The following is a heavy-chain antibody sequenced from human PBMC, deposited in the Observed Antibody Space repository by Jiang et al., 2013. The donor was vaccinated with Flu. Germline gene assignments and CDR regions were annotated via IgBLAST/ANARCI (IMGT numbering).Heavy chain of an antibody. J-gene: IGHJ6*02. CDR3: ARLSGYSYGYPPTHYSGMDV. D-gene: IGHD5-18*01. Sequence: GAEVKKPGESLKISCKGSGYSFTSYWIGWVRQMPGKGLEWMGIIYPGDSDTRYSPSFQGQVTISADKSISTAYLQWSSLKASDTAMYYCARLSGYSYGYPPTHYSGMDVWGQGTTVTVSS. V-gene: IGHV5-51*03. CDR1: GYSFTSYW. CDR2: IYPGDSDT.